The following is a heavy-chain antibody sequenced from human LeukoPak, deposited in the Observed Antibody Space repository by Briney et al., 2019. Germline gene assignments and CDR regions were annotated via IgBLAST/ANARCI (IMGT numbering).Heavy chain of an antibody. CDR2: MKKDGSEK. CDR1: GFTFSNYW. J-gene: IGHJ3*01. Sequence: GGSLRLSCAGSGFTFSNYWMSWVRQAQGKGLEWVANMKKDGSEKYYVDSVKGRFTISRDNAKNSLYLQMDSLRAEDTAVYYCTRDEFWGQGTMVTVSS. V-gene: IGHV3-7*05. CDR3: TRDEF.